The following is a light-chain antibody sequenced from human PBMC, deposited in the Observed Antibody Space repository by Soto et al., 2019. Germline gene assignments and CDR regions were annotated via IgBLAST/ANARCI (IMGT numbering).Light chain of an antibody. Sequence: IQMTQSPSSLSASVGDRLSITCRASQVITNDLGWYQQKPGKAPKRLIYAASTLQSGVPSRFSGSGSGTEFTLKISSLQPEDVETYYCLQLNTYTWKLGQGTKVDIK. J-gene: IGKJ1*01. CDR2: AAS. CDR1: QVITND. CDR3: LQLNTYTWK. V-gene: IGKV1-17*01.